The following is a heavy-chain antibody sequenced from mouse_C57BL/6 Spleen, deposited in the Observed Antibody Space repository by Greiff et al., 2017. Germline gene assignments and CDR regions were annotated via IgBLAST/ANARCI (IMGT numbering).Heavy chain of an antibody. J-gene: IGHJ1*03. D-gene: IGHD1-1*01. CDR1: GYAFSSYW. V-gene: IGHV1-80*01. CDR2: IYPGDGDT. Sequence: VQLQQSGAELVKPGASVKISCKASGYAFSSYWMNWVKQRPGKGLEWIGQIYPGDGDTNYNGKFKGKATLTADKSSSTAYMQLSSLTSEDSAVYFCARFITTVVKYFYVWGTGTTVTVSS. CDR3: ARFITTVVKYFYV.